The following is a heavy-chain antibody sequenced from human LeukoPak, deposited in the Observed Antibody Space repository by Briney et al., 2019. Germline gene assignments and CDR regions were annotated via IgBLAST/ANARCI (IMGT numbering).Heavy chain of an antibody. D-gene: IGHD6-19*01. Sequence: PGGSLRLSCAASGFTFSSYAMTWVRQGPGKGLEWVSAISDSSGNTNYADSVRGRFTISRDNSKNTLYLQMNSLRAEDTAVYYCAKVYSAWYSDYWGQGTLVTVSS. J-gene: IGHJ4*02. CDR3: AKVYSAWYSDY. CDR1: GFTFSSYA. CDR2: ISDSSGNT. V-gene: IGHV3-23*01.